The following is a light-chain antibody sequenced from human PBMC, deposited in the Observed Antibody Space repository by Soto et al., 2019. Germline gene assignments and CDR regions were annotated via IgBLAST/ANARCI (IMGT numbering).Light chain of an antibody. J-gene: IGKJ1*01. CDR1: QSVSSSY. V-gene: IGKV3-15*01. CDR3: QKYNNWPPWT. CDR2: GAS. Sequence: DIVLTQSPATLSLSPGERATLSCRASQSVSSSYLAWYQQKPGQAPRLLIYGASTRATGIPDRFSGSGSGTEFTLTISRLQSEDFAVYYCQKYNNWPPWTFGQGTKVDI.